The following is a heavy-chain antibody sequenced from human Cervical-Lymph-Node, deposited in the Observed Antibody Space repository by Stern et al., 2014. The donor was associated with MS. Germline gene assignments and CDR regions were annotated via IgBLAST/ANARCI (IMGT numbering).Heavy chain of an antibody. CDR3: ATTRSSSGPYNWFDP. J-gene: IGHJ5*02. CDR1: GGSIRTNY. Sequence: QLQLQESGPRLVKPSETLSLTCTVSGGSIRTNYWSWIRQPPGKGLEWIGNIYYSGSTYYNPSLKSRVIISIDTSRKQFSLKLNSVTAADTAIYYCATTRSSSGPYNWFDPWGQGTLVTVSS. CDR2: IYYSGST. D-gene: IGHD6-6*01. V-gene: IGHV4-59*01.